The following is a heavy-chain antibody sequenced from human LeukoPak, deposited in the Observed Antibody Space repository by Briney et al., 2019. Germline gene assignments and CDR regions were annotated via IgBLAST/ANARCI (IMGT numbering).Heavy chain of an antibody. CDR1: GFTFSSYW. D-gene: IGHD3-22*01. J-gene: IGHJ4*02. V-gene: IGHV3-7*01. Sequence: GGSLRLSCAASGFTFSSYWMSWVRQAPGKGLEWVANIKQDGSEKYYVDSVKGRFTISRDNAKNSLYLQMNSLRAEDTAVYYCAREGEYHYDSSTYFEPDYWGQGTLVTVSS. CDR2: IKQDGSEK. CDR3: AREGEYHYDSSTYFEPDY.